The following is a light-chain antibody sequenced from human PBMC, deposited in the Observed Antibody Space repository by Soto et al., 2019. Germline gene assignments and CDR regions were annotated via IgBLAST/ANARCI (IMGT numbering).Light chain of an antibody. CDR2: DAS. CDR3: QQRSNWPRGT. V-gene: IGKV3-11*01. CDR1: QSVSSY. Sequence: EIVLTQSPATLSLSPGERATLSCRASQSVSSYLAWYQQKPGQAPRLHIYDASNRATGIPARFSGSGSGTDFTLTISSLEPEDFAVYYCQQRSNWPRGTFGQGTKLEIK. J-gene: IGKJ2*02.